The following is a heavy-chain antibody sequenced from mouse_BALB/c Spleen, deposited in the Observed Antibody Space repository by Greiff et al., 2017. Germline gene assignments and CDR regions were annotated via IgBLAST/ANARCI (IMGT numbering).Heavy chain of an antibody. J-gene: IGHJ3*01. CDR3: ARARSTMITTGAY. Sequence: EVKLMESGGGLVQPGGSLKLSCAASGFTFSSYAMSWVRQTPEKRLEWVASISSGGSTYYPDSVKGRFTISRDNARNILYLQMSSLRSEDTAMYYCARARSTMITTGAYWGQGTLVTVSA. D-gene: IGHD2-4*01. CDR2: ISSGGST. V-gene: IGHV5-6-5*01. CDR1: GFTFSSYA.